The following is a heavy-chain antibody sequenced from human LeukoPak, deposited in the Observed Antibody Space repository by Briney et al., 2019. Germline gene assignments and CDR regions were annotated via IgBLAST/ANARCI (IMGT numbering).Heavy chain of an antibody. Sequence: GASVKVSCKASGYTFTGYYMHWVRQAPGQGLEWMGWINPNSGGTNYAQKFQGRVTMTRDTSISTAYMELSRLRSDDTAVYYCARDRYPDYGDPRNAFDIWGQGTMVTVSS. V-gene: IGHV1-2*02. CDR3: ARDRYPDYGDPRNAFDI. CDR2: INPNSGGT. CDR1: GYTFTGYY. J-gene: IGHJ3*02. D-gene: IGHD4-17*01.